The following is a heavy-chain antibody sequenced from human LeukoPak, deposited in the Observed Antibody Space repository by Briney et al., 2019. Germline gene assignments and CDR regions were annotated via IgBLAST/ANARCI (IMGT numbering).Heavy chain of an antibody. CDR2: ISHNSGGT. J-gene: IGHJ2*01. V-gene: IGHV1-2*06. D-gene: IGHD7-27*01. CDR3: AIQPWGSGNNWYFDL. CDR1: GYTFSVFY. Sequence: ASVTVSCTPSGYTFSVFYIHWVRQAPGQGLEWMGRISHNSGGTDYAQRFQGRVTMTRDTSISTAYMELSSLRSDDTAVYYCAIQPWGSGNNWYFDLWGRGTLVTVSS.